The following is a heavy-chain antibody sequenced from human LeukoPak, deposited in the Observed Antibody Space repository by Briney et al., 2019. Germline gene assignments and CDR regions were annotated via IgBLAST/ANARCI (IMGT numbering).Heavy chain of an antibody. V-gene: IGHV3-20*04. D-gene: IGHD3-22*01. CDR1: GFTFSGSA. CDR2: INWNGGIT. Sequence: GGSLRLSCAASGFTFSGSAIHWVRQGPGKGLEWVSGINWNGGITGFADSVKGRFTISRDNAKNSLYLQMNSLRAADTALYYCARVVRGYYDRSGYSPTYYFDYWGQGTLVTVSS. J-gene: IGHJ4*02. CDR3: ARVVRGYYDRSGYSPTYYFDY.